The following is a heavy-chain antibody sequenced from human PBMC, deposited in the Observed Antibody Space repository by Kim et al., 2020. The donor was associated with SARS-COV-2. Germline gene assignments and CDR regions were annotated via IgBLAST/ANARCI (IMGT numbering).Heavy chain of an antibody. J-gene: IGHJ6*02. CDR1: GDSVSSNNAA. CDR3: ARQYTCPAPYCGLDV. Sequence: SQTLSLTCAVSGDSVSSNNAAWNWIRQSPSRGLEWLGTTYYRSKWYNDYAVSVRSRIIINPDTSKNQFSLQLSSVTPEDTAVYYCARQYTCPAPYCGLDVWGQGTTVTVSS. CDR2: TYYRSKWYN. D-gene: IGHD1-20*01. V-gene: IGHV6-1*01.